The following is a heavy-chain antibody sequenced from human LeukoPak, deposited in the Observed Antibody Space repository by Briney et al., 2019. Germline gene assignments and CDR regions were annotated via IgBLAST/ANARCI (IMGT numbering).Heavy chain of an antibody. V-gene: IGHV3-23*01. CDR1: GFTFDNYV. D-gene: IGHD2-2*01. Sequence: PGGSLRLSCAASGFTFDNYVMSWVRQTPGKGLEWVLLISVNGGRASYADSVKGRFTISRDNLKSTVYLQMNSLRAEDTAIYYCVKDHTESYPWYMDFWGRGALVTVSS. CDR2: ISVNGGRA. J-gene: IGHJ2*01. CDR3: VKDHTESYPWYMDF.